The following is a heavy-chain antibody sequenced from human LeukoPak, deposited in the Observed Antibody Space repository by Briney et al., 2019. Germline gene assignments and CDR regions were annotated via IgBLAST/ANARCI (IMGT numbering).Heavy chain of an antibody. J-gene: IGHJ4*02. CDR2: INPNTGGT. Sequence: GASVKVSCKASGYTFTGYYMHWVRQAPGQGLEWMGWINPNTGGTNYAQKFQGRVTMTRDTSISTAYMDLSRLRSDDTAVYYCATATIPNIYWGQGTLVTVSS. V-gene: IGHV1-2*02. CDR3: ATATIPNIY. D-gene: IGHD5-24*01. CDR1: GYTFTGYY.